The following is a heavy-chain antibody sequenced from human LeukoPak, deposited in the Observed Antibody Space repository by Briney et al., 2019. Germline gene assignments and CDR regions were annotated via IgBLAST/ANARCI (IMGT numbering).Heavy chain of an antibody. CDR3: ARAETPKRTRLVVVSYYYMDV. CDR2: IKQDGSEK. J-gene: IGHJ6*03. D-gene: IGHD3-22*01. V-gene: IGHV3-7*01. Sequence: SGGSLRLSCAASGFSFSSYSMKWVRQAPGKGLEWVANIKQDGSEKYYVDSVKGRFTISRDNAKNSLYLQMNSLRAEDTAVYYCARAETPKRTRLVVVSYYYMDVWGKGTTVTVSS. CDR1: GFSFSSYS.